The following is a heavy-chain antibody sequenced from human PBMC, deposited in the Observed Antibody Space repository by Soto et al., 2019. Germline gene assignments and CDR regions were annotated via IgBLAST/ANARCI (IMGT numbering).Heavy chain of an antibody. D-gene: IGHD1-1*01. CDR2: INNDGGVT. CDR3: TTDGSFAQHV. V-gene: IGHV3-74*03. J-gene: IGHJ3*01. CDR1: GFTFTTTW. Sequence: PGGSLRLSCAASGFTFTTTWLHWARQAPGMGLVWVSHINNDGGVTTYADSVKGRFTISRDNAKNTVYLQMNSLRAEDTAVYYCTTDGSFAQHVWGQGIMVTVSS.